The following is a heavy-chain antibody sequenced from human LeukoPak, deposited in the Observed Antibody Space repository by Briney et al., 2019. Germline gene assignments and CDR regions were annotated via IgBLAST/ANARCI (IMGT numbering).Heavy chain of an antibody. V-gene: IGHV3-7*01. CDR2: IKQDGSEK. Sequence: GGSLRLSCAASGFTFSSYWMSWVRQAPGKGLEWVANIKQDGSEKYYVDSVKGRFTISRDNSKNTLYLQMNSLRAEDTAVYYCAKLGYSSSWYWADDYYYMDVWGKGTTVTISS. D-gene: IGHD6-13*01. CDR1: GFTFSSYW. CDR3: AKLGYSSSWYWADDYYYMDV. J-gene: IGHJ6*03.